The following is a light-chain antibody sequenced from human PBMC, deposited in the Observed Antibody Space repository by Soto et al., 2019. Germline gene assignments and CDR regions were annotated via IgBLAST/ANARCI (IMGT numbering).Light chain of an antibody. CDR2: GAS. CDR1: QSVSSSY. Sequence: EIVLTQSPGTLSLSPGERATLSCRASQSVSSSYLAWYQQKPGQAPRLLIYGASSRATGIPDRFSGSGSGTDLTLTISRLEPEDFAVYYFHQYGSSPYTFGQGTKLEIK. J-gene: IGKJ2*01. V-gene: IGKV3-20*01. CDR3: HQYGSSPYT.